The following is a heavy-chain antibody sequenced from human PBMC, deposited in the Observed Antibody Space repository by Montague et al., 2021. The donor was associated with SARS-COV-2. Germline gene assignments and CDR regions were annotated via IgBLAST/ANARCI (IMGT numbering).Heavy chain of an antibody. CDR3: ARSRHYYDFWSGYYDY. D-gene: IGHD3-3*01. Sequence: SLRLSCAASGFTFSSYWMSWVRQAPGKGLEWVANLKQDGSEKYYVDSVKGRFTISIDNAKNSLYLQMNSLRAEDTAVYYCARSRHYYDFWSGYYDYWGQGTLVTVSS. J-gene: IGHJ4*02. CDR2: LKQDGSEK. V-gene: IGHV3-7*05. CDR1: GFTFSSYW.